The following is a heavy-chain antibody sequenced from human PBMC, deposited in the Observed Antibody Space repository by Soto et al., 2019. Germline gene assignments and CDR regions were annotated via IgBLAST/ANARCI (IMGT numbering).Heavy chain of an antibody. CDR1: GYTFTGYY. CDR2: INPNSGGT. J-gene: IGHJ4*02. Sequence: ASVKVSCKASGYTFTGYYMHWVRQAPGQGLLWMGWINPNSGGTNYAQKFQGRVTMTRDTSISTAYMELSRLRSDDTAVHYCASYGRWEPKSGIDYWGQGTLVTVSS. CDR3: ASYGRWEPKSGIDY. D-gene: IGHD1-26*01. V-gene: IGHV1-2*02.